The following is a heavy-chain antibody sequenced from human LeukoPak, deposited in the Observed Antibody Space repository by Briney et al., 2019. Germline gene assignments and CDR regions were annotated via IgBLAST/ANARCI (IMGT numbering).Heavy chain of an antibody. CDR1: GGSITDHF. J-gene: IGHJ3*02. Sequence: SETLSLTCTVSGGSITDHFWGWIRHTPGMGLEWIGHIYGSPTYNPSLKSRVTISDDTSENQIFLQMTSVTAADTAIYYCARRFRTSASGILHHDAYDIWGPGTEVIVSS. CDR3: ARRFRTSASGILHHDAYDI. D-gene: IGHD3-10*01. CDR2: IYGSP. V-gene: IGHV4-4*09.